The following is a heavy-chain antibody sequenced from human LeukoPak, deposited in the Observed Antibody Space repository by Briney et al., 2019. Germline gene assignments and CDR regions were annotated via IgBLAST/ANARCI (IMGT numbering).Heavy chain of an antibody. V-gene: IGHV1-69*04. J-gene: IGHJ4*02. D-gene: IGHD1-26*01. Sequence: ASVKVSCKASGGTFSSYAISWVRQAPGQGLEWMGRIIPILGMANYAQKFQGRVTITADKSTSTAYMELSSLRSEDTAVYYCARARLGSYSIDYWGQGTLVTVSS. CDR3: ARARLGSYSIDY. CDR1: GGTFSSYA. CDR2: IIPILGMA.